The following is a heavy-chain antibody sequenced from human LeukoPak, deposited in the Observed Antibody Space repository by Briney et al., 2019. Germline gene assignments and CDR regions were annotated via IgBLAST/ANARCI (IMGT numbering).Heavy chain of an antibody. D-gene: IGHD5-18*01. CDR3: AKDRKSKRYSYGFGGFDP. CDR2: ISWDGGST. Sequence: GGSLRLSCAASGFTFDDYAMHWVRQAPGKGLEWVSLISWDGGSTYYADSVKGRFTISRDNSKNSLYLQMNSLRAEDTALYYCAKDRKSKRYSYGFGGFDPWGQGILVTVSS. CDR1: GFTFDDYA. V-gene: IGHV3-43D*03. J-gene: IGHJ5*02.